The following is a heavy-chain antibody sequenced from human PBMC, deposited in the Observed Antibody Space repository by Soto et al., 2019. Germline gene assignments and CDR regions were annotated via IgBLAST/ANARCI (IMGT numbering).Heavy chain of an antibody. CDR1: GGSLSSYY. D-gene: IGHD6-13*01. J-gene: IGHJ6*02. Sequence: SENLSLTCTDLGGSLSSYYWSWIRQPPGKGLEWIGYIYYSGSTNYNPSLKSRVTISVDTSKNQFSLKLSSVTAADTAVYYCARSSSWYYYYGMDVWGQGTTVTVSS. V-gene: IGHV4-59*08. CDR2: IYYSGST. CDR3: ARSSSWYYYYGMDV.